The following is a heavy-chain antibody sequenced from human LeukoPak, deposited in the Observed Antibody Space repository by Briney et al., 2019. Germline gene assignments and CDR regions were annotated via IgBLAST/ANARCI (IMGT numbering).Heavy chain of an antibody. V-gene: IGHV5-51*01. CDR2: IYPDDSDT. D-gene: IGHD6-13*01. J-gene: IGHJ4*02. Sequence: AGASLQISCKGSGSRFTNYWIGWVRQLPGKGLEWMGIIYPDDSDTRYSPSFQGQVTISADKSISTAYLQWSSLKASDTAMYYCARRSGYSNSWYYFDYWGQGTLVTVSS. CDR3: ARRSGYSNSWYYFDY. CDR1: GSRFTNYW.